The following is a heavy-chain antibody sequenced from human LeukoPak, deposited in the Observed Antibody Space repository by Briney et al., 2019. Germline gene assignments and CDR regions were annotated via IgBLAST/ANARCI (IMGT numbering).Heavy chain of an antibody. D-gene: IGHD3-10*01. J-gene: IGHJ6*02. CDR2: IYSGGST. CDR3: ARDYSYYYGSGRGADV. CDR1: GFTASSTY. Sequence: GGSLRLSCAASGFTASSTYMSWVRQAPGKGLEWVSVIYSGGSTYYADSVKGRFTISRDNSKNALYLQMNSLRAEDMAVYYCARDYSYYYGSGRGADVWGQGTTVTVSS. V-gene: IGHV3-66*01.